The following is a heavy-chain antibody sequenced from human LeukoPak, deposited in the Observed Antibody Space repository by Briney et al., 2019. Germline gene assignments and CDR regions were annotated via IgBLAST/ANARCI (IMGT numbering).Heavy chain of an antibody. CDR3: ARSILHSGGSCCWYYFDY. V-gene: IGHV4-34*11. CDR1: GGSFSGYY. D-gene: IGHD2-15*01. CDR2: IYYSGTT. Sequence: PSETLSLTCAVYGGSFSGYYWSWIRQPPGKGPEWIGYIYYSGTTNYNPSLKSRVTISVDTSKNQFSLKLSSVTAADTAVYYCARSILHSGGSCCWYYFDYWGQGTLVTVSS. J-gene: IGHJ4*02.